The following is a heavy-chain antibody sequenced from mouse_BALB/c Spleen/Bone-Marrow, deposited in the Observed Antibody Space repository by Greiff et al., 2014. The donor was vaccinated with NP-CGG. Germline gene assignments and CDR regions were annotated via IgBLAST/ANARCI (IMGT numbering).Heavy chain of an antibody. D-gene: IGHD2-10*02. V-gene: IGHV1-37*01. CDR3: GRSKYGNYDAMDY. Sequence: HLVESGPELVKPGASVKISCKASGYSFTGYFMNWVKQSHGKSLEWIGRINPYNGDTFYNQKFKGKATLTVDKSSSTAHMELLSLTSEDSAVYYCGRSKYGNYDAMDYWGQGTSVTVSS. CDR2: INPYNGDT. J-gene: IGHJ4*01. CDR1: GYSFTGYF.